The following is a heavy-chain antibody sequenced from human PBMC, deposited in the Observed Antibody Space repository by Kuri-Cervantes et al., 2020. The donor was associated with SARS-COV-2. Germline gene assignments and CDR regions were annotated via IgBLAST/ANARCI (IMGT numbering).Heavy chain of an antibody. CDR2: INHSGST. CDR3: ARGRDYYDSSGYPDSEYFQH. Sequence: GSLRLSCAVYGGSFSGYYWSWIRQPPGKGLEWIGEINHSGSTNYNPSLKSRVTISVDTFKNQFSLKLSSVTAADTAVYYCARGRDYYDSSGYPDSEYFQHWGQGTLVTVSS. CDR1: GGSFSGYY. V-gene: IGHV4-34*01. J-gene: IGHJ1*01. D-gene: IGHD3-22*01.